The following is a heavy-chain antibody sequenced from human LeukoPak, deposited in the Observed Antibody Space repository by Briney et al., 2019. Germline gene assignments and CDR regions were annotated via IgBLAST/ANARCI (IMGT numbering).Heavy chain of an antibody. V-gene: IGHV1-2*02. CDR3: ARDYSAQIAARPPVNWFDP. CDR1: GYTFTGYY. Sequence: ASVKVSCKASGYTFTGYYMHWVRQAPGQGLEWMGWINPNGGGTNYAQKFQGRVTMTRDTSISTAYMELSRLRSDDTAVYYCARDYSAQIAARPPVNWFDPWGQGTLVTVSS. CDR2: INPNGGGT. J-gene: IGHJ5*02. D-gene: IGHD6-6*01.